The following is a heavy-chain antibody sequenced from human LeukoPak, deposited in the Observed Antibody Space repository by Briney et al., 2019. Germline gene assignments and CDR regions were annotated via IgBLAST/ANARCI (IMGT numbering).Heavy chain of an antibody. V-gene: IGHV5-51*01. D-gene: IGHD2-21*02. J-gene: IGHJ3*02. CDR1: GYSFTSYW. CDR2: IYPGDSDT. CDR3: ASPYCGGDCYSDDDAFDI. Sequence: PGESLKISCKGSGYSFTSYWIGWVRQMPGKGLEWMGIIYPGDSDTRYSPSLQGQVTISADKSISTAYLQWSSLKASDTAMYYCASPYCGGDCYSDDDAFDIWGQGTMVTVSS.